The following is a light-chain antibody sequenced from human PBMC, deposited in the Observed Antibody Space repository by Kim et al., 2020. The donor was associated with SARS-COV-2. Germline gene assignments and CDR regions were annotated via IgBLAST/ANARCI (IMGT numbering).Light chain of an antibody. CDR1: NIGSKS. CDR3: QVWDSSSDHWV. Sequence: AQGKTARITCGENNIGSKSVHWYQQKPGQAPVLVIYYDSDRPSGIPERFSGSNSGNTATLTISRVEAGDEADYYCQVWDSSSDHWVFGGGTQLTVL. V-gene: IGLV3-21*04. J-gene: IGLJ3*02. CDR2: YDS.